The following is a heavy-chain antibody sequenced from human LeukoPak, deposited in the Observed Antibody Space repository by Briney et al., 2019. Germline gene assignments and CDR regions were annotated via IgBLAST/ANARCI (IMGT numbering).Heavy chain of an antibody. CDR2: ISGSSKSI. Sequence: GGSLSLSCAASGFTFGSYSMNWVRQAPGKGLEWVSSISGSSKSIYYADSVRGRFTISRDNAKNSLYLQMNSLRAEDTAVYYCARSNYYGSGSYYDYWGQGTLVTVSS. D-gene: IGHD3-10*01. CDR1: GFTFGSYS. V-gene: IGHV3-21*01. J-gene: IGHJ4*02. CDR3: ARSNYYGSGSYYDY.